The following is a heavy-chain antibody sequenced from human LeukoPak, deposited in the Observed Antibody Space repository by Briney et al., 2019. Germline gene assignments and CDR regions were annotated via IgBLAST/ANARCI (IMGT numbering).Heavy chain of an antibody. CDR3: ARDVTNWGWDY. CDR1: GHFISSGYY. D-gene: IGHD7-27*01. Sequence: SETLSLTCTVSGHFISSGYYWGWIRQPPGKGLEWIGSIYHSGSTYYNPSLKSRVTISVDTSKNQFSLKLSSVTAADTAVYYCARDVTNWGWDYWGQGTLVTVSS. V-gene: IGHV4-38-2*02. J-gene: IGHJ4*02. CDR2: IYHSGST.